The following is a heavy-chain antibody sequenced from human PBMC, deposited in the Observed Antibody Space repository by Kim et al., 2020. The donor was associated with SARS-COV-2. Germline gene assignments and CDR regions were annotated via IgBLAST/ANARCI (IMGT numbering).Heavy chain of an antibody. D-gene: IGHD3-22*01. CDR3: ARLSSGYPRGLDY. V-gene: IGHV4-59*13. J-gene: IGHJ4*02. Sequence: SETLSLTCTVSGGSISSYYWSWIRQPPGKGLEWIGYIYYSGSTNYNPSLKSRVTISVDTSKNQFSLKLSSVTAADTAVYYCARLSSGYPRGLDYWGQGTLVTVSS. CDR1: GGSISSYY. CDR2: IYYSGST.